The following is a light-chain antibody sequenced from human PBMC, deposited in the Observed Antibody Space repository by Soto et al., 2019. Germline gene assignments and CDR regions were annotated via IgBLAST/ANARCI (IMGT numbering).Light chain of an antibody. CDR3: SSYKSSSTWV. J-gene: IGLJ3*02. CDR2: EVS. V-gene: IGLV2-14*01. CDR1: SSDVGGYNY. Sequence: QSALTQPASVSGSPGQSITISCTGTSSDVGGYNYVSWYQQHPGKAPKLMIYEVSNRPSGVSNRFSVSKSGNTASMTISGLQAEDEADYYCSSYKSSSTWVFGGGTKLTVL.